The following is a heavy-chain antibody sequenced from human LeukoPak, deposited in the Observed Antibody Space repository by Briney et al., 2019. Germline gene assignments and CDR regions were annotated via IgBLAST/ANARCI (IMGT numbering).Heavy chain of an antibody. Sequence: GESLKISCAASGFTFSSYWMSWVRQAPGKGLEWVANIKQDGSEKYYVDSVKGRFTISRDNAKNSLYLQINSLRAEDTAVYYCAREARYYDFWSGYADFDYWGQGTLVTVSS. J-gene: IGHJ4*02. V-gene: IGHV3-7*01. D-gene: IGHD3-3*01. CDR3: AREARYYDFWSGYADFDY. CDR2: IKQDGSEK. CDR1: GFTFSSYW.